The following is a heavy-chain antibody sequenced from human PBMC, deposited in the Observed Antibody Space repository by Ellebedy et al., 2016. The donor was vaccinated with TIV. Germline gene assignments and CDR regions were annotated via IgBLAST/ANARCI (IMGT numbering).Heavy chain of an antibody. CDR1: GFTFSTYA. Sequence: PGGSLRLSCVASGFTFSTYAMIWVRQAPGKGLEWVSGLSSSGQSTSYADSVKGRFTISRDNSENTLYLQMNSLRAEDTAVYYCVKEKGIAAAGDYYYYYMDVWGKGTTVTVSS. CDR3: VKEKGIAAAGDYYYYYMDV. J-gene: IGHJ6*03. CDR2: LSSSGQST. V-gene: IGHV3-23*01. D-gene: IGHD6-13*01.